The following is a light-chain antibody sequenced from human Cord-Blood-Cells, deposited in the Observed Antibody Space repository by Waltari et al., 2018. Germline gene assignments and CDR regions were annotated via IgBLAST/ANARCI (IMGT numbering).Light chain of an antibody. V-gene: IGKV4-1*01. CDR1: QSVLYSSNNKNY. CDR3: QQYYSTPLT. CDR2: WAS. J-gene: IGKJ3*01. Sequence: DIVMTQSPDPLAVSLGARATINCKSSQSVLYSSNNKNYLAWYQQKPGQPPKLLIYWASTRESGVPDRFSGSGSGTDFTLTISSLQAEDVAVYYCQQYYSTPLTFGPGTKVDIK.